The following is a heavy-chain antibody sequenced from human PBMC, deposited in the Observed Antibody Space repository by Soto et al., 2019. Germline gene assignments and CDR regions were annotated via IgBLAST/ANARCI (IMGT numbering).Heavy chain of an antibody. Sequence: SGGSLRLSCAASGFTFSSYGMHWVRQAPGKGLEWVAVISYDGSNKYYADSVKGRFTISRDNSKNTLYLQMNSLRAEDTAVYYCAKGSIAARGYYYYYGMDVWGQGTTVTVSS. CDR1: GFTFSSYG. CDR3: AKGSIAARGYYYYYGMDV. V-gene: IGHV3-30*18. CDR2: ISYDGSNK. D-gene: IGHD6-6*01. J-gene: IGHJ6*02.